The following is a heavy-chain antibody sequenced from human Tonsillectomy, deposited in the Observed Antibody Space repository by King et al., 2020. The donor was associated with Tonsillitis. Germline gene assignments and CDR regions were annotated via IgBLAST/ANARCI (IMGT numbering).Heavy chain of an antibody. CDR2: IRSKANGGAT. V-gene: IGHV3-49*04. D-gene: IGHD1-1*01. CDR1: GFTFGDHA. Sequence: VQLVESGGGLARPGRSLRLSCTASGFTFGDHAMNWVRQAPGKGLEWVGFIRSKANGGATEYAASVKGRFSISRDDPKSIAYLQMNSLKTEDTAVYYCTREDPSGTTLFFDYWGQGTLVTVSS. CDR3: TREDPSGTTLFFDY. J-gene: IGHJ4*02.